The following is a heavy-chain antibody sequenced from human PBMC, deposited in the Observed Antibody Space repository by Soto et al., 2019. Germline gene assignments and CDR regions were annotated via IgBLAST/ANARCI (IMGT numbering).Heavy chain of an antibody. V-gene: IGHV3-23*01. CDR2: ISGSGGST. CDR1: RFTFSSYA. Sequence: EVQLLASGGGLVQPGGSLRLSCAASRFTFSSYAMSWVRQAPGKGLEWVSAISGSGGSTYYADSVKGRFTISRDNSKNTLYLQMNSLRAEDTAVYYCEKGQLVPGYFDYWGQGTLVTVSS. D-gene: IGHD6-6*01. J-gene: IGHJ4*02. CDR3: EKGQLVPGYFDY.